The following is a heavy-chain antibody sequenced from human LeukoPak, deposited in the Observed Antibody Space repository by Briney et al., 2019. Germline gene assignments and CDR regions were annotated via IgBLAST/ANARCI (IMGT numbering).Heavy chain of an antibody. V-gene: IGHV4-59*01. CDR3: ARSWGDRYGGSRWAFDI. D-gene: IGHD1-26*01. J-gene: IGHJ3*02. CDR1: GGSISSYY. Sequence: SETLSLTCTVSGGSISSYYWSWIRQPPGKGLEWIGYIYYSGSTNYNPSLKSRVTISVDTSKNQFSLKLSSVTAADTAVYYCARSWGDRYGGSRWAFDIWGQPTVVTVSS. CDR2: IYYSGST.